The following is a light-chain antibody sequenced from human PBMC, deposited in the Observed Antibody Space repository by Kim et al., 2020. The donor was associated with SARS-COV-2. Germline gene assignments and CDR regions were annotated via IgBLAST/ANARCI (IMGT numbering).Light chain of an antibody. V-gene: IGKV3-11*01. CDR2: DAS. CDR1: QSVSSS. Sequence: SPGESHTLTCRASQSVSSSLAWYQQKPGQAPRLLIYDASNRATGIPARFSGSGSGTDFTLTISSLEPEDFAVYYCQQRSNWPPMYTFGQGTKLEI. J-gene: IGKJ2*01. CDR3: QQRSNWPPMYT.